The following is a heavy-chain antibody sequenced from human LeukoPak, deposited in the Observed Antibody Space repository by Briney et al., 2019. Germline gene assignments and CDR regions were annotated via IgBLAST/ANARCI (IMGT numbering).Heavy chain of an antibody. CDR2: IRNKANSYTT. V-gene: IGHV3-72*01. Sequence: PGGSLRLSCAASGFTFSDHYMDWVRQAPGKGLEWVGRIRNKANSYTTEYAASVKGRFTISRDDSKNSLYLQMNSLKTEDTAVYSCARLGATTEGFDYWGQGTLVTVSS. J-gene: IGHJ4*02. D-gene: IGHD1-26*01. CDR1: GFTFSDHY. CDR3: ARLGATTEGFDY.